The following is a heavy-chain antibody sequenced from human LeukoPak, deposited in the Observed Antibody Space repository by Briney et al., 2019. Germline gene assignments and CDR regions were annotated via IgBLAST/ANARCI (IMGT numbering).Heavy chain of an antibody. CDR1: GGSIGSYH. CDR3: VASYGGYVLDY. J-gene: IGHJ4*02. V-gene: IGHV4-59*01. Sequence: SETLSLTCTVSGGSIGSYHWNWIRQPSGKGLEWIGIVFNNGGTKHNPSLKSRVAISVDTSKNQFALKLTSVTAADTAVYYCVASYGGYVLDYWGQGALVIVSS. D-gene: IGHD5-12*01. CDR2: VFNNGGT.